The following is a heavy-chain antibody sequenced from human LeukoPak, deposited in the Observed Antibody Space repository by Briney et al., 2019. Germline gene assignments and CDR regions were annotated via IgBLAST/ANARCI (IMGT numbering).Heavy chain of an antibody. D-gene: IGHD1-26*01. CDR1: GGTFSSYA. V-gene: IGHV1-69*05. Sequence: GASVKVSCKASGGTFSSYAISWVRQAPGQGLEWMGGIIPIFGTANYAQKFQGRVTMTRDMSTSTVYMELSSLRSEDTAVYYCARVESGSYKAGVIFDYWGQGTLVTVSS. J-gene: IGHJ4*02. CDR2: IIPIFGTA. CDR3: ARVESGSYKAGVIFDY.